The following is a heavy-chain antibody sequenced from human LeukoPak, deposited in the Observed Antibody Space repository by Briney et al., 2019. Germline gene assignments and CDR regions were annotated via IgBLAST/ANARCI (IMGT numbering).Heavy chain of an antibody. CDR2: IYYSGST. J-gene: IGHJ4*02. CDR3: ARLDSKHNPDY. D-gene: IGHD4-11*01. V-gene: IGHV4-59*04. CDR1: GDSISSYY. Sequence: SETLSLTCTVSGDSISSYYWSWIRQPPGKGLEWIGTIYYSGSTYYNPSLKSRLTISVDTSKNQFSLKLTSVTAADTAVYHCARLDSKHNPDYWGQGTLVTVSS.